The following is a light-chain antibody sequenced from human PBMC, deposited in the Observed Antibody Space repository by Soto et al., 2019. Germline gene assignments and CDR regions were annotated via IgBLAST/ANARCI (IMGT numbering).Light chain of an antibody. J-gene: IGKJ4*01. CDR2: GVS. Sequence: IVLTQSPGTLSLSPGERATLSCRASRSVINNYLAWYQQKPGQAPRLLIYGVSSRAAGIPDRFSGSGSGTDFSLTISRLEPEDFAVCYCQQYGSSPLTFGGGTKVDIK. CDR1: RSVINNY. CDR3: QQYGSSPLT. V-gene: IGKV3-20*01.